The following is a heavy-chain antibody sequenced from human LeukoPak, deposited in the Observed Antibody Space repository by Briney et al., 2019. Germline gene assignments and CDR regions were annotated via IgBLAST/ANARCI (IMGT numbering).Heavy chain of an antibody. CDR2: INSDGSST. CDR1: GFTFSSYW. CDR3: ARDSNGDYDYYGMDV. D-gene: IGHD4-17*01. Sequence: GGSLRLSCAASGFTFSSYWMHWVRQAPGKGLVWVSRINSDGSSTSYADSVKGRFTISRDNAKNTLYLQMNSLRAEDTAVYYCARDSNGDYDYYGMDVWGQGTTVTVSS. J-gene: IGHJ6*02. V-gene: IGHV3-74*01.